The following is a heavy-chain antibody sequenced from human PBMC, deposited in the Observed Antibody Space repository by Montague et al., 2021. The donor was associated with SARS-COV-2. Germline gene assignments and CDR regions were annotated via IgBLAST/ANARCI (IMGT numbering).Heavy chain of an antibody. V-gene: IGHV4-38-2*02. CDR3: ARGRVTRAGFDY. Sequence: SETLSLTCSVSGYFIGTGYYWGWIRQSPGKGLEWIGSNYLHGNSYYNPSLNSRITISLDTSNNPFSLRLTSVTTADTAVYYCARGRVTRAGFDYWGQGIRVTVSS. D-gene: IGHD2-21*02. J-gene: IGHJ4*02. CDR1: GYFIGTGYY. CDR2: NYLHGNS.